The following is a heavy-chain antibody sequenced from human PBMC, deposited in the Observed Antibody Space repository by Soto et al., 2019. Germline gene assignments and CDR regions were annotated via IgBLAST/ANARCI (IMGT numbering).Heavy chain of an antibody. CDR2: IDPSDSYV. D-gene: IGHD2-2*01. J-gene: IGHJ4*02. V-gene: IGHV5-10-1*01. CDR3: TRRASSSFYHFDF. CDR1: GYSFTAYW. Sequence: GESLKIACQASGYSFTAYWITWVRQMPGKGLEWMATIDPSDSYVDYSPSCRGHVTFSVDRSITTVYLQWNSLKASDSALYFCTRRASSSFYHFDFWGQGALVTVSS.